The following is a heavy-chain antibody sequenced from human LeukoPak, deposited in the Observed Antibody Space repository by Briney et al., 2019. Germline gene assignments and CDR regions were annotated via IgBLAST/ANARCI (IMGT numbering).Heavy chain of an antibody. V-gene: IGHV1-46*01. J-gene: IGHJ4*02. CDR2: IDPSGGST. CDR1: GYTFTRYY. CDR3: ARDKSGTTQGDSDY. D-gene: IGHD1-1*01. Sequence: ASVKVSCKASGYTFTRYYMHWVRQAPGPGLEWMGIIDPSGGSTSYAQKFQGRVTMTRDTSTSTVYMDLSSLRSEDTAVYYCARDKSGTTQGDSDYWGQGTLVTVSS.